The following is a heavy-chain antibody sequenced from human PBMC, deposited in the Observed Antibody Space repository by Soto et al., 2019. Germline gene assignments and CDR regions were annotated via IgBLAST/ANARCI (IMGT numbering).Heavy chain of an antibody. CDR3: AGHYYDSSGYYFDAFEI. V-gene: IGHV4-39*01. CDR1: GGSISSSSYY. CDR2: IYYSGST. Sequence: LSLTCTVSGGSISSSSYYWGWIRQPPGKGLEWIGSIYYSGSTYYNPSLKSRVTISVDTSKNQFSLKLSSVTAADTAVYYCAGHYYDSSGYYFDAFEIWGQGTMVT. D-gene: IGHD3-22*01. J-gene: IGHJ3*02.